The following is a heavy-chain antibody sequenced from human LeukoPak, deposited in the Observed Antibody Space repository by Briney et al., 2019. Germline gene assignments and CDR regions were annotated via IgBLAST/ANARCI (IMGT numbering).Heavy chain of an antibody. CDR3: ARVTLGGLNYYYMDV. CDR1: GFTFSSYS. CDR2: ISSSSSYI. J-gene: IGHJ6*03. D-gene: IGHD6-25*01. V-gene: IGHV3-21*01. Sequence: PGGSLRLSCAASGFTFSSYSMNWVRQAPGKGLEWVSSISSSSSYIYHADSVKGRFTISRDNAKNSLYLQMNSLRAEDTAVYYCARVTLGGLNYYYMDVWGKGTTVTVSS.